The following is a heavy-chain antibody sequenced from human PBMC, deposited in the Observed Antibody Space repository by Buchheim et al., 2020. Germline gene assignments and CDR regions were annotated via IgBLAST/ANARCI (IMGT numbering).Heavy chain of an antibody. J-gene: IGHJ6*02. V-gene: IGHV1-46*01. CDR1: GYTFTSYY. CDR3: ARVKYDFWSGYYTPEYYYYGMDV. D-gene: IGHD3-3*01. Sequence: QVQLVQSGAEVKKPGASVKASCKASGYTFTSYYMHWVRQAPGQGLEWMGIINPSGGSTSYAQKFQGRVTMTRDTTTSTVYMELSSLRSEDTAVYYCARVKYDFWSGYYTPEYYYYGMDVWGQGTT. CDR2: INPSGGST.